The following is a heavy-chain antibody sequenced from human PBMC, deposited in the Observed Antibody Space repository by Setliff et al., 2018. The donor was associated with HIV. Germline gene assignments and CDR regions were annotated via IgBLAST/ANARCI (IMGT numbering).Heavy chain of an antibody. D-gene: IGHD2-8*01. V-gene: IGHV1-8*01. Sequence: ASVKVSCKASGYTFTNYDIYWVRQATGQGLEWMGWMNPNSGNTHYSQKFQGRVTMTRDTSTDTVYMKLSSLRSEDTAMYYCALITTTFDIWGQGTMVTVSS. CDR2: MNPNSGNT. CDR1: GYTFTNYD. J-gene: IGHJ3*02. CDR3: ALITTTFDI.